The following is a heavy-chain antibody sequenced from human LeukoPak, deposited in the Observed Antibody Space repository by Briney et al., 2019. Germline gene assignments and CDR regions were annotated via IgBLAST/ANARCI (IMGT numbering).Heavy chain of an antibody. CDR3: ARVRIAVADYYFDY. V-gene: IGHV4-59*01. CDR1: GGSISSYY. J-gene: IGHJ4*02. Sequence: SETLSLTCPVSGGSISSYYWSWIRQPPGKGLEWIGYIYYSGSSNYNPSLKSRVTISVDTSKNQFSLKLSSVTAADTAVYYCARVRIAVADYYFDYWGQGTLVTVSS. D-gene: IGHD6-19*01. CDR2: IYYSGSS.